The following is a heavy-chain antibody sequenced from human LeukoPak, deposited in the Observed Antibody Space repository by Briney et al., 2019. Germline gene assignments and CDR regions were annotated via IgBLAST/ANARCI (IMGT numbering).Heavy chain of an antibody. V-gene: IGHV5-51*04. J-gene: IGHJ4*02. CDR2: IFPDDSDT. D-gene: IGHD1-26*01. CDR1: GYIFSSYW. CDR3: ARSEGYYTTTGSFFFDY. Sequence: GESLKISCKGSGYIFSSYWIGWVRQMPGTGLEWMGIIFPDDSDTRYSPSFQGQVTISLDKPINTAYLQWSSLKASDSAMYYCARSEGYYTTTGSFFFDYWGQGTLVTVSS.